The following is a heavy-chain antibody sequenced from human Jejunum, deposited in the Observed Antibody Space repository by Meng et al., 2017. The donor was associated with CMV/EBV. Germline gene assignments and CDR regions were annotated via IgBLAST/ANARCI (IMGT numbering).Heavy chain of an antibody. V-gene: IGHV3-48*03. CDR1: GFTVSTNY. J-gene: IGHJ4*02. Sequence: ASGFTVSTNYMNWVRQAPGKGLEWLSHINPGGTTIYYADSVKGRFTISRDDAKSSLYLQMSSLRADDTAVYYCARELPASWEPFDYWGQGTLVTVSS. CDR3: ARELPASWEPFDY. CDR2: INPGGTTI. D-gene: IGHD1-26*01.